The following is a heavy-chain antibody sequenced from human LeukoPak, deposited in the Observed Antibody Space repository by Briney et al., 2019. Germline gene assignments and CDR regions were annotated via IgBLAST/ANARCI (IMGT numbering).Heavy chain of an antibody. Sequence: GGSLRLSCAASGFTFSSYAMSWVRQTPGEGLEWVSRISSTGASTYYADSVQGRFAISRDNAKSSLYLQMNSLRAEDTALYYCAKDTGGNYYDSSGYLDYWGQGTLVTVSS. CDR1: GFTFSSYA. CDR3: AKDTGGNYYDSSGYLDY. J-gene: IGHJ4*02. CDR2: ISSTGAST. D-gene: IGHD3-22*01. V-gene: IGHV3-23*01.